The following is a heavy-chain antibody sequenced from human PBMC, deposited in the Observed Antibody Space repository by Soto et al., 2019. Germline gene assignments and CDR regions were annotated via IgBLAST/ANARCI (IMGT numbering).Heavy chain of an antibody. CDR3: ARKTRSGTYPFDY. D-gene: IGHD1-26*01. CDR1: GFTFSSYS. CDR2: ISSSSDFI. V-gene: IGHV3-21*01. J-gene: IGHJ4*02. Sequence: GGSLRLSCAASGFTFSSYSMNWVRQAPGKGLEWVSSISSSSDFIFHADSVKGRFTTSRDNAKNSLYLQMNSLRAEDTAVYYCARKTRSGTYPFDYWGQGTLVTV.